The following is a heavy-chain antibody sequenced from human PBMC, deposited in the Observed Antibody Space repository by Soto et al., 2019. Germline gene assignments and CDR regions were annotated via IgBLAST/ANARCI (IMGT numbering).Heavy chain of an antibody. CDR1: GFTFSSYW. V-gene: IGHV3-74*01. Sequence: EVQLVESGGGLVQPGGSLRLSCAASGFTFSSYWMHWVRQAPGKGLVWVSSISTDARSTSYADPVKGRFTISRDNAKNTLYLQMNSVRAEDTALYYCARLPNKSPQNWGQGTLVIVSP. CDR3: ARLPNKSPQN. CDR2: ISTDARST. J-gene: IGHJ1*01.